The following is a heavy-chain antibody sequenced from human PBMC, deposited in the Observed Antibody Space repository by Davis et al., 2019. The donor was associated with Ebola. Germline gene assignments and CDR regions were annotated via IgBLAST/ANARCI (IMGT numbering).Heavy chain of an antibody. CDR2: IKQDGSEK. CDR3: ARVGFKSGAPNH. Sequence: GESLKISCAASGFTFSTYWIHWVRQAPGKGLEWVANIKQDGSEKYYVDSVKGRFTISRDNSKNALYLQMSSLRTEDSAAYSCARVGFKSGAPNHWGQGTQVTVSS. D-gene: IGHD2-15*01. V-gene: IGHV3-7*01. J-gene: IGHJ5*02. CDR1: GFTFSTYW.